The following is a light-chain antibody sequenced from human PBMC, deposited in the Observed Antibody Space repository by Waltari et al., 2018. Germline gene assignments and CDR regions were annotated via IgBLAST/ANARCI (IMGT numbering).Light chain of an antibody. CDR2: EDN. CDR3: CSYADSWTWV. V-gene: IGLV2-23*01. J-gene: IGLJ3*02. Sequence: QPALTQPASVAGSPGQSTTTPRTGRRSDVGRYDCASCYQQHPEKAPQVIIFEDNKRPSGVSDRFSGSKSGNTASLTISGLRAEDEADYYCCSYADSWTWVFGGGTKLTVL. CDR1: RSDVGRYDC.